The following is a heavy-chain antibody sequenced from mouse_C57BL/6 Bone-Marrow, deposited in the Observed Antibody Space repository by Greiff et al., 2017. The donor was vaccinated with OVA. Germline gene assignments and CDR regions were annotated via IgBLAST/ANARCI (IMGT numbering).Heavy chain of an antibody. J-gene: IGHJ2*01. D-gene: IGHD1-1*01. CDR1: GYAFSSSW. V-gene: IGHV1-82*01. Sequence: VQLQQSGPELVKPGASVKISCKASGYAFSSSWMNWVKQRPGKGLEWIGRIYPGDGDTNYNGKFKGKATLTADKSSSTAYMQLSSLTSEDSAVYFCARSPFYYYGSSLFDYWGQGTTLTVSS. CDR3: ARSPFYYYGSSLFDY. CDR2: IYPGDGDT.